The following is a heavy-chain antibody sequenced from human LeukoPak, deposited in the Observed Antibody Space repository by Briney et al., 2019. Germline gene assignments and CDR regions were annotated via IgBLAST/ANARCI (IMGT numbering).Heavy chain of an antibody. J-gene: IGHJ4*01. Sequence: GASLKVSCKASGYTFTGYYLHWVRQAPGQRLEWMGWINPNTGGTNYEQRFQDRVTMTRDTSISTAYMEVTRLRSDDTAVYYCARGPPLQTFGVVILTNFDYWGHGTLVTVSS. CDR3: ARGPPLQTFGVVILTNFDY. CDR2: INPNTGGT. CDR1: GYTFTGYY. D-gene: IGHD3-3*01. V-gene: IGHV1-2*02.